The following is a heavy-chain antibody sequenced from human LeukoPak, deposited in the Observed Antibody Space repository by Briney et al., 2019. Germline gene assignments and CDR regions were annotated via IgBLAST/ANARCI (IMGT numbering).Heavy chain of an antibody. J-gene: IGHJ6*03. V-gene: IGHV1-2*04. CDR3: ARDLVVPAAVRPGVMDV. Sequence: ASVKVSCKASGYTFTGYYMHWVRQAPGQGLEWMGWINPNSGGTNYAQKFQGWVTMTRDTSISTAYMELSRLRSDDTAVYYCARDLVVPAAVRPGVMDVWGKGTTVTVSS. CDR1: GYTFTGYY. CDR2: INPNSGGT. D-gene: IGHD2-2*01.